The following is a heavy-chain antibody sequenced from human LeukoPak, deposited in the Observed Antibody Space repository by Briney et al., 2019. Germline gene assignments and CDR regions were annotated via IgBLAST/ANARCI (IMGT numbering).Heavy chain of an antibody. CDR3: SRDPRVLDY. CDR2: ISYDGSNE. Sequence: GGSLRLSCAASGFTFSSYVMHWVRQAPGKGLEWVAIISYDGSNEYYADSVKGRFTISRDNAKKSLYLQINSLRAEDTAVYYCSRDPRVLDYWGQGTLVTVSS. V-gene: IGHV3-30*04. CDR1: GFTFSSYV. J-gene: IGHJ4*02.